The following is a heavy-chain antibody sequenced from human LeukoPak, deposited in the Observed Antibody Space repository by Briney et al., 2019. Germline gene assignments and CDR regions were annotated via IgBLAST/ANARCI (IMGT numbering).Heavy chain of an antibody. V-gene: IGHV3-66*01. Sequence: PGGSLRLSCAASGFTVGSNTTSWVRQAPGKGLEWVSIIYSGGSTSYADSVKGRFTISRDNSKNTLYLQMNSLRTEDTAVYYCARGGSYFDISGYYFYWGQGTLVTVSS. D-gene: IGHD3-22*01. CDR3: ARGGSYFDISGYYFY. CDR2: IYSGGST. J-gene: IGHJ4*02. CDR1: GFTVGSNT.